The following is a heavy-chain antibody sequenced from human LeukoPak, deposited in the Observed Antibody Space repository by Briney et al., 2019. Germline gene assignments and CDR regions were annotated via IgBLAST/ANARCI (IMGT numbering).Heavy chain of an antibody. CDR3: ARAELSLYYYYMDV. V-gene: IGHV4-39*01. D-gene: IGHD1-26*01. J-gene: IGHJ6*03. CDR2: IYYSGST. CDR1: GGSISSSSYY. Sequence: SETLSLTCTVSGGSISSSSYYWGWIRQPPGKGLEWIGSIYYSGSTYYNPSLESRVTISVDTSKNQFSLKLSSVTAADTAVYYCARAELSLYYYYMDVWGKGTTVTISS.